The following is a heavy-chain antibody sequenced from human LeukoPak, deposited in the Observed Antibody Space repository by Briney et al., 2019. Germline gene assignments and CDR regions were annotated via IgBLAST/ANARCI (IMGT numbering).Heavy chain of an antibody. CDR2: ISSSSYI. Sequence: KTGGSLRLSCAASGFTFSSYSMNWVRQAPGKGLEWVSSISSSSYIYYADSVKGRFTISRDNAKNSLYLQMNSLRAEDTAVYYCAREGEYCSGGSCYYAFDIWGQGTMVTVSS. CDR1: GFTFSSYS. D-gene: IGHD2-15*01. CDR3: AREGEYCSGGSCYYAFDI. V-gene: IGHV3-21*01. J-gene: IGHJ3*02.